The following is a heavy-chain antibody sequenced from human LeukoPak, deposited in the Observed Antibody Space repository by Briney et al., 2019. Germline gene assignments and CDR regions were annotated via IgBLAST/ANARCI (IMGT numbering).Heavy chain of an antibody. Sequence: ASVKVSCTASGYTFTSHAVHWVRQAPGQRPEWMGWINAGSGDTKCSQNLEGRVTITRDTSASTAYMELTSLKSEDTAVYYCARTARKAAIVGDYFDYWGQGTLVTVSS. CDR2: INAGSGDT. D-gene: IGHD6-13*01. CDR3: ARTARKAAIVGDYFDY. J-gene: IGHJ4*02. V-gene: IGHV1-3*01. CDR1: GYTFTSHA.